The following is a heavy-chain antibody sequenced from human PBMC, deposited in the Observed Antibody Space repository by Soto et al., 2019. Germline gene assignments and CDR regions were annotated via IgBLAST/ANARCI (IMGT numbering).Heavy chain of an antibody. D-gene: IGHD3-16*01. V-gene: IGHV1-3*01. CDR1: GYTFTSYA. Sequence: ASVKVSCKASGYTFTSYAMHWVRQAPGQRLEWMGWINAGNGNTKYSQQFQGRVTITRDTSASTAYMELSSLRSEDTAVYYCARSPTFGGFDIWGQGTMVTVSS. CDR2: INAGNGNT. J-gene: IGHJ3*02. CDR3: ARSPTFGGFDI.